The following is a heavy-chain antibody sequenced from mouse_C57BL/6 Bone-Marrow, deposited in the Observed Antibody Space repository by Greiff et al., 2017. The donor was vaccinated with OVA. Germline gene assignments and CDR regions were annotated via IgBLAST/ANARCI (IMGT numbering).Heavy chain of an antibody. V-gene: IGHV1-4*01. CDR1: GYTFTSYT. CDR2: INPSSGYT. Sequence: QVQLQQSGAELARPGASVKMSCKASGYTFTSYTMHWVKQRPGQGLEWIGYINPSSGYTKYNQKFKDKATLTADKSSSTAYMQLSSLTSEDSAVYYCARKGLRHYYAMDYWGQGTSVTVSS. CDR3: ARKGLRHYYAMDY. J-gene: IGHJ4*01.